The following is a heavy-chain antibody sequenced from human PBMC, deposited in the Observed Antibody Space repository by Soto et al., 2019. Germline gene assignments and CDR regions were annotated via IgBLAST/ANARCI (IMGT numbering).Heavy chain of an antibody. CDR3: ARAAPRFCCGGSCYSVSDY. CDR1: GGSFSGYY. Sequence: SETLSLTCAVYGGSFSGYYWSWIRQPPGKGLEWIGEINHSGSTNYNPSLKSRVTISVDTSKNQFSLRLSSVTAADTAVYYCARAAPRFCCGGSCYSVSDYWGQRTLVTVSS. D-gene: IGHD2-15*01. V-gene: IGHV4-34*01. CDR2: INHSGST. J-gene: IGHJ4*02.